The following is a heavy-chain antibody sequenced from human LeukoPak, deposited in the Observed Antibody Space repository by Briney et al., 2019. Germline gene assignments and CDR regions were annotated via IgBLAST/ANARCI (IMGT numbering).Heavy chain of an antibody. J-gene: IGHJ4*02. CDR2: RKQDGSEK. Sequence: LGGSLRLSCAASGFTFTNYWMSWVRQAPGKGLEWVANRKQDGSEKYYVDSVKGRFSISRDNAKNSLYLQMNSLRAEDTAVYYCARDDYGGTRYWGQGTLVTVSS. V-gene: IGHV3-7*01. D-gene: IGHD4/OR15-4a*01. CDR3: ARDDYGGTRY. CDR1: GFTFTNYW.